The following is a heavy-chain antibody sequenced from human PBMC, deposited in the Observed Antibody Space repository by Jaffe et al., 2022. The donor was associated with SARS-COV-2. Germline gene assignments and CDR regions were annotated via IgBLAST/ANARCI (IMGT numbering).Heavy chain of an antibody. CDR3: TSGPERHIQNFDF. Sequence: EVQLVESGGGLGEPGGSLRLSCAASGFSFSNVWMSWVRQAPGKGLELVGRIRSRAEGGATEFSAPVKGRFSISRDDSKDTVYLQMNSLKTEDTAIYFCTSGPERHIQNFDFWGQGTLVTVSS. D-gene: IGHD6-25*01. J-gene: IGHJ4*02. CDR2: IRSRAEGGAT. CDR1: GFSFSNVW. V-gene: IGHV3-15*01.